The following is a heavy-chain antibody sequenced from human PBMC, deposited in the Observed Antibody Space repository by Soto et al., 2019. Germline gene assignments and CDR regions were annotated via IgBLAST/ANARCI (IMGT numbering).Heavy chain of an antibody. CDR2: ISGSGGST. J-gene: IGHJ3*02. Sequence: GALLPSCAASGFTFSSYAMSGVRQAPGKGLEWVSVISGSGGSTYYADSVKGRFTISRDNSKNTLYLQMNSLRAEDTAVYYCATLFIASAGTDAFDIWGQGTMVTV. CDR3: ATLFIASAGTDAFDI. D-gene: IGHD6-13*01. CDR1: GFTFSSYA. V-gene: IGHV3-23*01.